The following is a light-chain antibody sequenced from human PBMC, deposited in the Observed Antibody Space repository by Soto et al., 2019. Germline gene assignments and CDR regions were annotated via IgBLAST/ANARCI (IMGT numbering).Light chain of an antibody. CDR2: DAS. J-gene: IGKJ4*01. CDR3: QQRSKGLT. CDR1: QSVSSY. V-gene: IGKV3-11*01. Sequence: EIVLTQSPATLSLSPGERATLSCRASQSVSSYLAWYQQKPGQAPRLLIYDASNRATGIPARFSGSGSGTDFTHTISSLEPEEFAFYYGQQRSKGLTFGGGTKVEIK.